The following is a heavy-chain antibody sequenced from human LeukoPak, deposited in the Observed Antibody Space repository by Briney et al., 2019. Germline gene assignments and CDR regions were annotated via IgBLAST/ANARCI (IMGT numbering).Heavy chain of an antibody. CDR3: ARASSGWTYFDY. Sequence: SETLSLTCTVSGCSISSYYWSWIRQPPGKGLEWIGYIYYSGSTNYNPSLKSRVTISVDTSKNQFSLKLSSVTAADTAVYYCARASSGWTYFDYWGQGTLVTVSS. CDR1: GCSISSYY. J-gene: IGHJ4*02. D-gene: IGHD6-19*01. CDR2: IYYSGST. V-gene: IGHV4-59*01.